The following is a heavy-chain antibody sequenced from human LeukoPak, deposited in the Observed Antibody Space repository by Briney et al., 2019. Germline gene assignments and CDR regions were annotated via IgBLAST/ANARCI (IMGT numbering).Heavy chain of an antibody. D-gene: IGHD6-19*01. Sequence: ASVKVSCKASGYTFTGYYMHWVRQVPGQGLEWMGWINPNSGGTNYAQKFQGRVTMTRDTSISTAYMELSRLRSDDTAVYYCARVSGWDYYFDYWGQGTLVTVPS. J-gene: IGHJ4*02. CDR3: ARVSGWDYYFDY. CDR2: INPNSGGT. V-gene: IGHV1-2*02. CDR1: GYTFTGYY.